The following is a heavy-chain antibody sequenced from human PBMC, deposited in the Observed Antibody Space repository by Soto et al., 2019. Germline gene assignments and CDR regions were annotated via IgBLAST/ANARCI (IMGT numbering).Heavy chain of an antibody. V-gene: IGHV3-21*01. J-gene: IGHJ4*02. Sequence: GSLRLSCAASVFTFSSYSMNWVRQAPGKGLEWVSSISSSSSYIYYADSVKGRFTISRDNAKNSLYLQMNSLRAEDTAVYYCASYCTNGVCYFHWGQGTLVTVS. CDR1: VFTFSSYS. CDR3: ASYCTNGVCYFH. CDR2: ISSSSSYI. D-gene: IGHD2-8*01.